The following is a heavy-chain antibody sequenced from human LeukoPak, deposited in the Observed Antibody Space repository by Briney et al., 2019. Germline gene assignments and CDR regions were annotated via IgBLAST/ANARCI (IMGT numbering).Heavy chain of an antibody. J-gene: IGHJ4*02. D-gene: IGHD2-21*01. Sequence: GGSLRLSCAASGLTFSSYGMSWVRQAPGKGLEWVSAISGSGGSTYYADSVKGRFTISRDNSKNTLYLQMNSLRAEDTAVYYCAKAPVTTCSGAYCYPFDYWGQGTLVTVSS. CDR3: AKAPVTTCSGAYCYPFDY. V-gene: IGHV3-23*01. CDR2: ISGSGGST. CDR1: GLTFSSYG.